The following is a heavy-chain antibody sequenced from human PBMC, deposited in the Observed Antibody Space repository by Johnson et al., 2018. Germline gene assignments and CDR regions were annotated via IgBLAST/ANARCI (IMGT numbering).Heavy chain of an antibody. CDR2: ISWNSGSI. CDR1: GFTFDDYA. J-gene: IGHJ6*02. V-gene: IGHV3-9*01. CDR3: AKDGTYYGMDV. D-gene: IGHD1-1*01. Sequence: VQLVQSGGGLVQXGRSLRLSCAASGFTFDDYAMHWVRQAPGKGLEWVSGISWNSGSINYADTVKGRFTISRENAKNSLYLQMNSLRAEDTALYYCAKDGTYYGMDVWGQGTTVTVSS.